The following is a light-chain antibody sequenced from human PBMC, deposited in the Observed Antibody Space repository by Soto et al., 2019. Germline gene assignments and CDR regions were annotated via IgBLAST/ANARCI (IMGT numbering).Light chain of an antibody. Sequence: DIQMTQSPSSLSASVGDRVTITCRASQSISSHLNWYQQKPGKAPQLLIYEASSLQGGVPSRFSGSGSGTDFTLNISRLQADDCAICYCQQRYSMPLTFGPGTRVDIK. J-gene: IGKJ3*01. CDR3: QQRYSMPLT. CDR2: EAS. V-gene: IGKV1-39*01. CDR1: QSISSH.